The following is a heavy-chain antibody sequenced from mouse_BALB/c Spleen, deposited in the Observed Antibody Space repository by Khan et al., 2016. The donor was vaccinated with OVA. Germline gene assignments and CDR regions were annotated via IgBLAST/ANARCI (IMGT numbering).Heavy chain of an antibody. CDR2: INPHIGET. J-gene: IGHJ2*01. CDR1: GYSFTGYF. V-gene: IGHV1-20*02. D-gene: IGHD1-1*01. CDR3: TRSYRSDFDY. Sequence: VQLQQSGPELVRPGASVKISCKASGYSFTGYFMNWVMQSHGKSLEWIGRINPHIGETFYNQRFKDKATLTVDESSSTAHMELLSQASENSAVYYGTRSYRSDFDYWGQGTTLTVSS.